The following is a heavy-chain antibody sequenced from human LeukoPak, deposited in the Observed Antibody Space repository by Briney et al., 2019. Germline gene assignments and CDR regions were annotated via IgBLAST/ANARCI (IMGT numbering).Heavy chain of an antibody. Sequence: ASVKVSCKAPGYTSTGYYMHWVRQAPGQGLEWMGWINPNSGGTNYAQKFQGRVTMTRDTSISTAYMELSRLRSDDTAVYYCARDFEYYYDTKWYAFDIWGQGTMVAVSS. CDR3: ARDFEYYYDTKWYAFDI. V-gene: IGHV1-2*02. CDR1: GYTSTGYY. CDR2: INPNSGGT. D-gene: IGHD3-22*01. J-gene: IGHJ3*02.